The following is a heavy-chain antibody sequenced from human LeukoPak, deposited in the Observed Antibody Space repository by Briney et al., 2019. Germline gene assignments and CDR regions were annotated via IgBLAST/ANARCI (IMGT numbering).Heavy chain of an antibody. CDR3: ARRINSSSWYWFDP. D-gene: IGHD6-13*01. CDR1: GDSISRSNYF. Sequence: SETLSLTCIVSGDSISRSNYFWGWIRQPPGKGLEWIGSIYYNGITYSNPSLKSRVTISVDTSKNQFSLKLSSVTAADTAVYCCARRINSSSWYWFDPWGQGTLVTVSS. CDR2: IYYNGIT. V-gene: IGHV4-39*07. J-gene: IGHJ5*02.